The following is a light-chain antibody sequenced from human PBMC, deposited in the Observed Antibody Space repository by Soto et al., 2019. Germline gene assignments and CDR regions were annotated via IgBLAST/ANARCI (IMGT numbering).Light chain of an antibody. CDR1: QGISSA. Sequence: AIQLTQSPSSLSASVGDRVTITCRASQGISSALAWHQQKPGKAPKLLIYDASSLESGVPSRFSGSGSGTDFTRTISSLQPADFATYYCQQFNSYPLTFGGGTKVEIK. CDR2: DAS. V-gene: IGKV1-13*02. CDR3: QQFNSYPLT. J-gene: IGKJ4*01.